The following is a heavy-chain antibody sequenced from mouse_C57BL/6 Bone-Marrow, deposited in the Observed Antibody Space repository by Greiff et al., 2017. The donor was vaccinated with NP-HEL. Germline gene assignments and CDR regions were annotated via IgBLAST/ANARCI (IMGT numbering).Heavy chain of an antibody. D-gene: IGHD4-1*01. V-gene: IGHV1-4*01. CDR2: INPSSGYT. J-gene: IGHJ2*01. Sequence: SGAELARPGASVKMSCKASGYTFTSYTMHWVKQRPGQGLEWIGYINPSSGYTKYNQKFKDKATLTADKSSSTAYMQLSSLTSEDSAVYYCARRKAGRGPFDYWGQGTTLTVSS. CDR1: GYTFTSYT. CDR3: ARRKAGRGPFDY.